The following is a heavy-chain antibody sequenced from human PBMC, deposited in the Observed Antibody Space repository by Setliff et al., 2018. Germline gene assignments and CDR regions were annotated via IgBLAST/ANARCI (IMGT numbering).Heavy chain of an antibody. CDR2: VYYSGYT. CDR3: ARVDFTMIQGVLGL. CDR1: GGSVSSTSHY. D-gene: IGHD3-10*01. Sequence: KASETLSLTCNVSGGSVSSTSHYWGWIRQPPGKGMEWIGSVYYSGYTYYNPSLQSRVTISVDMSKNQFSMKLTSVTAADMAVYYCARVDFTMIQGVLGLWGQGTLVTVS. V-gene: IGHV4-39*07. J-gene: IGHJ1*01.